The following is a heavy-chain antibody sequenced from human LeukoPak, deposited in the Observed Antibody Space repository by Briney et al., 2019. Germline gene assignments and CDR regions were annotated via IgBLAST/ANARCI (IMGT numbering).Heavy chain of an antibody. CDR1: GGSISSYY. Sequence: SETLSLTCTVSGGSISSYYWSWIRQPPGKGLEWIGYIYYSGSTNYNPSLKSRVTISVDTSKNQFSLKLSSVTAADTAVYYCARESIAARRGPFDYWGQGTLVTVSS. D-gene: IGHD6-6*01. V-gene: IGHV4-59*01. J-gene: IGHJ4*02. CDR3: ARESIAARRGPFDY. CDR2: IYYSGST.